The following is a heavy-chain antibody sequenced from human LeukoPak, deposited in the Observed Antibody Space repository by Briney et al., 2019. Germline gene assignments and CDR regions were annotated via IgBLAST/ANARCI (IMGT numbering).Heavy chain of an antibody. CDR2: ISCSGGST. CDR3: AGQVARTSRAYFDY. V-gene: IGHV3-23*01. D-gene: IGHD2-15*01. Sequence: PGGSLRLSCAASGFTFNSYAMSWVRQAPGRGLEWVSAISCSGGSTYYADSVKGRFTISRDNSKNTLYLQMNSLRAEDTAVYYCAGQVARTSRAYFDYWGQGTLVAVSS. CDR1: GFTFNSYA. J-gene: IGHJ4*02.